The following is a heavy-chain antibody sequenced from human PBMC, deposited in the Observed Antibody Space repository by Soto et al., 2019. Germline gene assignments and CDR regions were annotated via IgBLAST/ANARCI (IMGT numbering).Heavy chain of an antibody. V-gene: IGHV4-59*01. J-gene: IGHJ5*02. CDR2: IYYSGST. D-gene: IGHD2-15*01. Sequence: SETLSLTCTVSGGSISSYYWSWIRQPPGKGLEWIGYIYYSGSTNYNPSLKSRVTISVDTSKNPISLKLSSVPAAHPPVYHCERARGYCSGGSCYSNWFDPGGQGTLVTVSA. CDR1: GGSISSYY. CDR3: ERARGYCSGGSCYSNWFDP.